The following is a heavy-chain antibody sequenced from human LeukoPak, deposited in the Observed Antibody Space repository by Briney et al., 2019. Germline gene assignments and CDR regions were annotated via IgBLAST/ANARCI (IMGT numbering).Heavy chain of an antibody. CDR3: TTDTRRVVVPK. V-gene: IGHV3-15*01. Sequence: GGSLRPSCAAAGFRFNDAWMSWVSQAPRKGLEWVGRIKRKTDGGTTDYAAPVKGRFTISRDDSETSLYLQMNNLKTEDTAVYYCTTDTRRVVVPKWGQGTLVTVSS. J-gene: IGHJ4*02. D-gene: IGHD2-15*01. CDR1: GFRFNDAW. CDR2: IKRKTDGGTT.